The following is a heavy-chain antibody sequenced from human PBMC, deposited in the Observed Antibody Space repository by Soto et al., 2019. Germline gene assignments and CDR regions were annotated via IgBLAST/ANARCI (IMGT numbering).Heavy chain of an antibody. D-gene: IGHD3-22*01. J-gene: IGHJ4*02. CDR1: GGTFSSYA. CDR2: IIPIFGTA. V-gene: IGHV1-69*05. CDR3: ARDEEEGSYYDSSGYSAPDY. Sequence: GASVKVSCKASGGTFSSYAISWVRQAPGQGLEWMGGIIPIFGTANYAQKLQGRVTMTTDTSTSTAYMELRSLRSDDTAVYYCARDEEEGSYYDSSGYSAPDYWGQGTLVTVSS.